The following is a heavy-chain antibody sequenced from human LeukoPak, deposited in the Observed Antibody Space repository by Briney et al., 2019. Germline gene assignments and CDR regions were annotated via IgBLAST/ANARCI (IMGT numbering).Heavy chain of an antibody. V-gene: IGHV3-23*01. D-gene: IGHD2-2*01. CDR1: GFTFSSYT. CDR3: AKEVVPGTSRSFDY. Sequence: GGSLRLSCAASGFTFSSYTMAWVRQAPGKGLECVSSLSFGGGTIHYADSVKGRFTISRDTSKNTLYLQMNSLRAEDTAIYYCAKEVVPGTSRSFDYWGQGTLVAVSS. CDR2: LSFGGGTI. J-gene: IGHJ4*02.